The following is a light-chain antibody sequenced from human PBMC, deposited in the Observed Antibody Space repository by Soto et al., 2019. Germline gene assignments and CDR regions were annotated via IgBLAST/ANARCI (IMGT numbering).Light chain of an antibody. CDR2: AAS. CDR3: QNYKGAPWT. J-gene: IGKJ1*01. Sequence: DIQMTQSPSSLSASVGDRVTITCRASQGISNYLVWYQQKPGKVPKLLIYAASTLQSGVPSRFSGSGSGTDLTLTIRSLQPEDVATYYCQNYKGAPWTFGQGTKVEIK. V-gene: IGKV1-27*01. CDR1: QGISNY.